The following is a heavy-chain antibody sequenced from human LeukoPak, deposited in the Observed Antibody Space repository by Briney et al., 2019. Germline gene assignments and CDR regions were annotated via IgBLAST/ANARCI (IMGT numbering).Heavy chain of an antibody. CDR2: ISAYNGNT. V-gene: IGHV1-18*01. J-gene: IGHJ4*02. CDR3: ARDHCSSTSCHKVICDY. CDR1: GGTFSSYA. D-gene: IGHD2-2*01. Sequence: GSSVKVSCKASGGTFSSYAIGWVRQAPGQGLEWMGWISAYNGNTNYAQKLQGRVTMTTDTSTSTAYMELRSLRSDDTAVYYCARDHCSSTSCHKVICDYWGQGTLVTVSS.